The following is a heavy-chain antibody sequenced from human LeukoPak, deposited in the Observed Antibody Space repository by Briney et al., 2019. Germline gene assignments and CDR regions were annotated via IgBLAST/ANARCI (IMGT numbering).Heavy chain of an antibody. Sequence: GGSLRLSCAASGFAFNTYWLHWVRQVPGKGPVWVSLINSDGSSTGYADSVKGRFTISRDNAKNTLYLQMNSLRAEDVAVYYCARDRGYNMDVWGQGTTVTVSS. CDR2: INSDGSST. V-gene: IGHV3-74*01. CDR1: GFAFNTYW. CDR3: ARDRGYNMDV. J-gene: IGHJ6*02. D-gene: IGHD3-22*01.